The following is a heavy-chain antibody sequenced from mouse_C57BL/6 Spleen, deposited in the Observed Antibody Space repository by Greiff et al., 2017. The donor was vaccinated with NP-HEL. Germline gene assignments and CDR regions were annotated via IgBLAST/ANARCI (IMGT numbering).Heavy chain of an antibody. CDR3: TRLYYYGSSYVRYFDV. Sequence: EVHLVESGEGLVKPGGSLKLSCAASGFTFSSYAMSWVRQTPEKRLEWVAYISSGGDYIYYADTVKGRFTISRDNARNTLYLQMSSLKSEDTAMYYCTRLYYYGSSYVRYFDVWGTGTTVTVSS. CDR2: ISSGGDYI. V-gene: IGHV5-9-1*02. D-gene: IGHD1-1*01. CDR1: GFTFSSYA. J-gene: IGHJ1*03.